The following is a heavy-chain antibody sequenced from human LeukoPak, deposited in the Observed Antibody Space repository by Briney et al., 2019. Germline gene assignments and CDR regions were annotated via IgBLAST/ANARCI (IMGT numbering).Heavy chain of an antibody. D-gene: IGHD5-24*01. CDR3: ARHRGERWLQVKDLDY. Sequence: PGGSLRLSCAASGFTFSTYVMKCVRQAPGGGLDWVCYISSSESTNSNHSLNSQVTLSVDTYNNQFSLKLTSMTHADTAVYYCARHRGERWLQVKDLDYWGQGTLVTVSS. CDR2: ISSSEST. CDR1: GFTFSTYV. J-gene: IGHJ4*02. V-gene: IGHV4-59*08.